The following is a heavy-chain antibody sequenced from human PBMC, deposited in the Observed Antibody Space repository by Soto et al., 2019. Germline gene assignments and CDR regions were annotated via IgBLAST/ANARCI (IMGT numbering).Heavy chain of an antibody. D-gene: IGHD3-22*01. CDR3: ARDPHYTDSSGYYVSSGIFDY. CDR1: AGTISSRGYY. CDR2: SYFSGNT. J-gene: IGHJ4*02. V-gene: IGHV4-31*03. Sequence: ILSLTCPVSAGTISSRGYYRHWIRTHAGKGLEWIWYSYFSGNTYYNPSLKSRVTISVDTSKNQFSLRLSSVTAADTAVYYCARDPHYTDSSGYYVSSGIFDYWGQGILVTVSS.